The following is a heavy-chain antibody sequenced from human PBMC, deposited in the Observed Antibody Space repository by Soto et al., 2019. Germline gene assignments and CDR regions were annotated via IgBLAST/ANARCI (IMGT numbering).Heavy chain of an antibody. D-gene: IGHD1-7*01. Sequence: QVQLVQSGAEVKKPGASVRVSCKASGYSFTTYDINWVRQATGQGLEWMGWINPNNGNTGYAQKLQGRVTLTRTTSISTAYMELSSLRSDDTAVYYCARTSSGTREGFDPWCQGSLVTVSS. J-gene: IGHJ5*02. CDR1: GYSFTTYD. V-gene: IGHV1-8*01. CDR2: INPNNGNT. CDR3: ARTSSGTREGFDP.